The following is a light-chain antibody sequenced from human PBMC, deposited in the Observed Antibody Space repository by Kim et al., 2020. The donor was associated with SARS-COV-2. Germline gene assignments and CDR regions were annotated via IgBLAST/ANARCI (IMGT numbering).Light chain of an antibody. V-gene: IGKV2D-30*01. CDR3: MQGTHWPYT. Sequence: DVVLTQSPLSLPVTLGQPASISCTSSQSLVYSEGNTYLNWFQQRPGQSPRRLVYKVSKCDSGVPDRFSGSGSGTDFTLNISRVEADDVGVYYCMQGTHWPYTFGQGTKLEI. CDR1: QSLVYSEGNTY. J-gene: IGKJ2*01. CDR2: KVS.